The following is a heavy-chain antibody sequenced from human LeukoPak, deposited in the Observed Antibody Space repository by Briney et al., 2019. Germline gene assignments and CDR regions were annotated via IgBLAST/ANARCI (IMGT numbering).Heavy chain of an antibody. CDR3: ARDGGRVAGMANDY. D-gene: IGHD6-19*01. J-gene: IGHJ4*02. V-gene: IGHV3-21*01. Sequence: SGGSLRLSCAASGFTFSSYSMNWVRQAPGKGLEWVSSISSSSSYIYYADSVKGRFTISRANAKNSLYLQMNSLRAEDTAVYYCARDGGRVAGMANDYWGQGTLVTVSS. CDR2: ISSSSSYI. CDR1: GFTFSSYS.